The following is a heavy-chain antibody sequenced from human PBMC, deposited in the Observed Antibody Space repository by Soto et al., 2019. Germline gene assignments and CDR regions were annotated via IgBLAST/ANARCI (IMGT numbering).Heavy chain of an antibody. V-gene: IGHV3-23*01. CDR1: GFTFSSYA. J-gene: IGHJ4*02. Sequence: EVQLLESGGGLVQPGGSLRLSCAASGFTFSSYAMSWVRQAPGKGLEWVSRISDTGGSTYYADSVKGRFTISRDSSKNTLYLQMYSLRADDTAIYYCAKVGELAVGGFDHWGQGTLVTVSS. CDR2: ISDTGGST. D-gene: IGHD2-15*01. CDR3: AKVGELAVGGFDH.